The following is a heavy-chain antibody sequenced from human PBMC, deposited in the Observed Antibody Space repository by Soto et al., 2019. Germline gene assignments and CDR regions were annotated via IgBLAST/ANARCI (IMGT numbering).Heavy chain of an antibody. Sequence: QVQLVESGGGVVQPGRSLRLSCAASGFTFSSYGMHWVRQAPGKGLEWVAVIWYDGSNKYYADSVKGRFTISRDNSKNTLYLQMNSLRAEDTAVYYCARDPHSGYYKNWFDPWGQGTLVTVSS. V-gene: IGHV3-33*01. J-gene: IGHJ5*02. CDR2: IWYDGSNK. D-gene: IGHD3-22*01. CDR1: GFTFSSYG. CDR3: ARDPHSGYYKNWFDP.